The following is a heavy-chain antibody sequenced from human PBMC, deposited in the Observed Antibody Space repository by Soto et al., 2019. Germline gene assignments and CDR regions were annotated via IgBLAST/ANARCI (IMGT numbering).Heavy chain of an antibody. CDR2: IYYSGST. CDR3: ARSGSGSGWL. J-gene: IGHJ4*02. Sequence: SEPLSLTCTVSGCSVRSGRFYWSWIRQPPGKGLEWIGDIYYSGSTKYNPSLTSRVTIYVDTSKNQFSLKLTSVTAADTAVYYCARSGSGSGWLGGQGTLVTVSS. D-gene: IGHD6-19*01. CDR1: GCSVRSGRFY. V-gene: IGHV4-61*01.